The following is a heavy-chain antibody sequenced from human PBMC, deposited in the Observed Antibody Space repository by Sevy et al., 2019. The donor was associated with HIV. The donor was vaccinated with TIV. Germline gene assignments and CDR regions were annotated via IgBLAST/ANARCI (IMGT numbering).Heavy chain of an antibody. CDR2: IKLDGDEK. CDR1: GFSFRSYW. V-gene: IGHV3-7*01. CDR3: GRDSKGGLDV. J-gene: IGHJ6*02. Sequence: GGSLRLSCTASGFSFRSYWMTWVRQAPGMGLEWVANIKLDGDEKYYVESMKGRFTISRDNVKKSLYLQMNNLRDEDTAVYYCGRDSKGGLDVWGQGTTVTVSS. D-gene: IGHD4-4*01.